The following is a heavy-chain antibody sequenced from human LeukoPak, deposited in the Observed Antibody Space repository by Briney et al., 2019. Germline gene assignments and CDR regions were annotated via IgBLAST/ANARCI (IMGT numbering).Heavy chain of an antibody. CDR3: AKDFDSSSWFGGIWFDP. Sequence: HSGGSLRLSCAASGFTFTSYAMTWVRQAPGKGLEWVSTISSSGGSTYYAGSVKGRFTISRDNSKKTVYLQMNSLRADDTAVYYCAKDFDSSSWFGGIWFDPWGQGTLVTVSS. V-gene: IGHV3-23*01. CDR2: ISSSGGST. J-gene: IGHJ5*02. CDR1: GFTFTSYA. D-gene: IGHD6-13*01.